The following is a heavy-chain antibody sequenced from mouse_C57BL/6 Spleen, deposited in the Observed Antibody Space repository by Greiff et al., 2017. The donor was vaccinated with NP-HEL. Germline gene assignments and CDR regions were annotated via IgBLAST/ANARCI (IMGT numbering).Heavy chain of an antibody. CDR1: GYSFTDYN. CDR3: ARRDYYGSSPNWYFDV. D-gene: IGHD1-1*01. Sequence: LVESGPELVKPGASVKISCKASGYSFTDYNMNWVKQSNGKSLEWIGVINPNYGTTSYNQKFKGKATLTVDHSSSTAYMQLNSLTSEDSAVYYCARRDYYGSSPNWYFDVWGTGTTVTVSS. V-gene: IGHV1-39*01. J-gene: IGHJ1*03. CDR2: INPNYGTT.